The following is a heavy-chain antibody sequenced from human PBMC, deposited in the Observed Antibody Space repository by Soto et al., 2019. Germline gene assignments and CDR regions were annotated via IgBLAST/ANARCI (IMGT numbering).Heavy chain of an antibody. D-gene: IGHD3-22*01. J-gene: IGHJ4*02. CDR2: INYSGST. V-gene: IGHV4-61*01. CDR3: ARDGDTSGYYYFDY. Sequence: QVQLQESGPGLVKPSETLSLTCTVSGGSVSSGSYYWTWMRQPPGKGLEWIGYINYSGSTSYNPSLKGRVARSVDTSKKQFSLKVSSVTAADTAVYYCARDGDTSGYYYFDYWGQGTLVTVSS. CDR1: GGSVSSGSYY.